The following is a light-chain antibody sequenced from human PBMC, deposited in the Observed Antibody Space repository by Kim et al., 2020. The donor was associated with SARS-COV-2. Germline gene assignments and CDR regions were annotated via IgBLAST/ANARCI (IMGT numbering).Light chain of an antibody. CDR1: SLRSYY. Sequence: SSELTQDPAVSVALGQTVRITCQGDSLRSYYATWFQQKPGQAPILVIYGKSSRPSGIPDRFSGSSSGTTASLTITGTQAGDEADYYCNSRDSNNNVLFGGGTQLTVL. CDR3: NSRDSNNNVL. CDR2: GKS. J-gene: IGLJ2*01. V-gene: IGLV3-19*01.